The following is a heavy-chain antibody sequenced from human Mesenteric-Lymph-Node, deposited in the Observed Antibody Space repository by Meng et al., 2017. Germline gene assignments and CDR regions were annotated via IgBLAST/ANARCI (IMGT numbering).Heavy chain of an antibody. D-gene: IGHD5-24*01. J-gene: IGHJ5*02. CDR2: IYYSGST. CDR1: GGSISSYY. Sequence: SETLSLTCTVSGGSISSYYWSWIRQPPGKGLEWIGYIYYSGSTNYNPSLKSRVTISVDTSKNQFSLKLSSVTAADTAVYFCARGSAYNKAGIDPWGQGTLVTVSS. CDR3: ARGSAYNKAGIDP. V-gene: IGHV4-59*01.